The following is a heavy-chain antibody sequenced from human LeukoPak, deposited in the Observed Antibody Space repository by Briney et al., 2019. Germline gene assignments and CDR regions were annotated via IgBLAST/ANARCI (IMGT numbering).Heavy chain of an antibody. CDR1: GYTFTDYF. D-gene: IGHD3-22*01. CDR2: INPKSGGT. CDR3: ARERSSGYNDAFDI. V-gene: IGHV1-2*02. Sequence: EASVKVSCKASGYTFTDYFMNWVRQAPGQGLEWMGWINPKSGGTVYAQKFQGRVTMTRDMSTSTVYMELSSLRSEDTAVYYCARERSSGYNDAFDIWGQGTMVTVSS. J-gene: IGHJ3*02.